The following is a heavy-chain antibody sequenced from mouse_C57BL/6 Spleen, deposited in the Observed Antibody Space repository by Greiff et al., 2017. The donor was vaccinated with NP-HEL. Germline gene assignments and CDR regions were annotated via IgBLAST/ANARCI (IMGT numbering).Heavy chain of an antibody. CDR2: INPSTGGT. CDR1: GYSFTGYY. J-gene: IGHJ2*01. Sequence: VQLQQSGPELVKPGASVKISCKASGYSFTGYYMNWVKQSPEKSLEWIGEINPSTGGTTYNQKFKAKATLTVDKSSSTAHMQLTTLTSDNAAGYYCALYYDDVCDYWGQGTTLTVSS. CDR3: ALYYDDVCDY. V-gene: IGHV1-42*01. D-gene: IGHD2-4*01.